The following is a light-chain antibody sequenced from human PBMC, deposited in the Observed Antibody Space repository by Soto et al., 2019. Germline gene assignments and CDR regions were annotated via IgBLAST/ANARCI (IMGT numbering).Light chain of an antibody. CDR1: SSDVGVHTY. J-gene: IGLJ1*01. CDR2: DVS. Sequence: QSVLTQPRSVSGSPGQSVTISCTGTSSDVGVHTYVSWYQQHPGKAPKLMIYDVSRRLSGVPDRFSGSKSGNTASLTISGLQAEDEGDYYCCSYAGRYTYVFGTGTKVTVL. CDR3: CSYAGRYTYV. V-gene: IGLV2-11*02.